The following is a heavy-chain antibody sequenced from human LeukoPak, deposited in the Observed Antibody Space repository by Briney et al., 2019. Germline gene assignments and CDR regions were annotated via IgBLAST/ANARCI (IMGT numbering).Heavy chain of an antibody. CDR1: GYTFTCYY. V-gene: IGHV1-2*02. J-gene: IGHJ5*02. CDR2: INPNRGGT. Sequence: GASVNVSCKASGYTFTCYYMHWVRQAPGQGLEWVGWINPNRGGTNYAQKFQGRVNMTRDTSISTAYMELSRLRSEDTAVYYCAREPPYCSSTSCYLWFDPWGQGTLVTVSS. CDR3: AREPPYCSSTSCYLWFDP. D-gene: IGHD2-2*01.